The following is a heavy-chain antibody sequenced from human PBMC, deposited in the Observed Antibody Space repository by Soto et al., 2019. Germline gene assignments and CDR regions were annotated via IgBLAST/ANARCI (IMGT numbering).Heavy chain of an antibody. V-gene: IGHV4-4*07. D-gene: IGHD3-22*01. CDR2: IYTSGST. CDR1: GGSISSYY. CDR3: ARDRYDSSGYYHLGFDY. J-gene: IGHJ4*02. Sequence: SETLSLTCTVSGGSISSYYWSWIRQPAGKGLEWIGRIYTSGSTNYNPSLKSRVTMSVDTSKNQFSLKLSSVTAADTAVYYCARDRYDSSGYYHLGFDYLVQGTLVTVSS.